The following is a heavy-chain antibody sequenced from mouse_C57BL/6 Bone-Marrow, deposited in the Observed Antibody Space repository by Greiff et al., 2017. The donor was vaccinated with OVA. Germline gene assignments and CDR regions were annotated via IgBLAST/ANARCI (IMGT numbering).Heavy chain of an antibody. J-gene: IGHJ2*01. CDR1: GYTFTSYG. V-gene: IGHV1-81*01. D-gene: IGHD1-1*01. Sequence: VQRVESGAELARPGASVKLSCKASGYTFTSYGISWVKQSTGQGLEWIGEIYPRSGNTYYNEKFKGKATLTADKSSSTAYMELRSLTSEDSAVYFCARSRYYGSSPYYFDYWGQGTTLTVSS. CDR3: ARSRYYGSSPYYFDY. CDR2: IYPRSGNT.